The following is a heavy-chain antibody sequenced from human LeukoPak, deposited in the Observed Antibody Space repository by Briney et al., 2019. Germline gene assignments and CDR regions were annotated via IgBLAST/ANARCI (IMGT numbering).Heavy chain of an antibody. J-gene: IGHJ4*02. D-gene: IGHD3-10*01. Sequence: SVKVSCKASGGTFSSYAISWVRQAPGQGLEWMGGIIPIFGTTNYAQKLQGRVTMTTDTSTSTAYMELRSLRSDDTAVYYCARDPDYYGSGSCGYWGQGTLVTVSS. V-gene: IGHV1-69*05. CDR2: IIPIFGTT. CDR1: GGTFSSYA. CDR3: ARDPDYYGSGSCGY.